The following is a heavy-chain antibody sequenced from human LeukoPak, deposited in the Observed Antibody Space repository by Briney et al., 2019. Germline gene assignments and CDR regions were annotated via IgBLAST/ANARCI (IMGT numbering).Heavy chain of an antibody. CDR3: VTLEYSSLSYYFDY. D-gene: IGHD6-6*01. CDR1: GGSFSGYY. Sequence: PSETLSLTCAVYGGSFSGYYWSWIRQPPGKGLEWIGEINHSGSTNYNPSLKSRVTISVDTSKNQFSLKLSSVTAADTAVYYCVTLEYSSLSYYFDYCGQGTLVTVSS. V-gene: IGHV4-34*01. CDR2: INHSGST. J-gene: IGHJ4*02.